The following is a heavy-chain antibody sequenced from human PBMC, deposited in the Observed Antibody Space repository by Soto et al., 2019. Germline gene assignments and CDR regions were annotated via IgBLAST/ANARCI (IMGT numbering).Heavy chain of an antibody. CDR3: ARGDCVGGTCYSLAGSFYYYRDV. CDR2: IISDGSVS. J-gene: IGHJ6*03. D-gene: IGHD2-15*01. CDR1: GFTFSNYW. Sequence: EVQLVEAGGGLVQPGGSLRLSCAASGFTFSNYWLYWVRQAPGKGLEWVSRIISDGSVSSYADSVKGRLTISIDNVKNALYLQMDSLRAEDTAVYYCARGDCVGGTCYSLAGSFYYYRDVWGKGTTVTVFS. V-gene: IGHV3-74*02.